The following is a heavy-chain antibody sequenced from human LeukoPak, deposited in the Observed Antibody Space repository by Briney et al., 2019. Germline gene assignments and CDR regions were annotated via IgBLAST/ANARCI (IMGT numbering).Heavy chain of an antibody. CDR2: ISGSGGST. D-gene: IGHD3-3*01. J-gene: IGHJ4*02. V-gene: IGHV3-23*01. Sequence: GGSLRLSCAASGFTFSNYAMNWVRQAPGNGLEWASTISGSGGSTYSADSVKGRFTISRDNSKNTLYLQMNSLRAEDTAVYYCASFFWSGYPGFVHFDYWGQGTLVTVSS. CDR1: GFTFSNYA. CDR3: ASFFWSGYPGFVHFDY.